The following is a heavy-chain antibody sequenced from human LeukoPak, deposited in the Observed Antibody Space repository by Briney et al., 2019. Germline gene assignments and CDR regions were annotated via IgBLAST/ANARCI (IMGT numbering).Heavy chain of an antibody. V-gene: IGHV3-30*19. CDR1: GFTFSSYG. D-gene: IGHD2-8*01. J-gene: IGHJ4*02. CDR3: ARGYCATTNCPPHAI. CDR2: VSFDGSRE. Sequence: PGGSLRLSCAASGFTFSSYGMHWVRQAPGKGLEWVAVVSFDGSREYLADSVKHRFTISRDNSKNTLYLQMNSLTVEDTAFYYCARGYCATTNCPPHAIWGQGTLVTVSS.